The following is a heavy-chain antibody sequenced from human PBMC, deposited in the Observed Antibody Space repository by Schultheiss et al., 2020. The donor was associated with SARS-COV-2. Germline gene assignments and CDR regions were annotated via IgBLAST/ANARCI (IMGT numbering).Heavy chain of an antibody. CDR2: IWYDGSNK. J-gene: IGHJ6*02. Sequence: GGSLRLSCAASGFTFSSYAMNWVRQAPGKGLEWVAVIWYDGSNKYYADSVKGRFTISRDNSKNTLYLQMNSLRAEDTAVYYCARDHYDSSGYYFYSYYYGMDVWGQGTTVTVSS. V-gene: IGHV3-33*08. CDR3: ARDHYDSSGYYFYSYYYGMDV. D-gene: IGHD3-22*01. CDR1: GFTFSSYA.